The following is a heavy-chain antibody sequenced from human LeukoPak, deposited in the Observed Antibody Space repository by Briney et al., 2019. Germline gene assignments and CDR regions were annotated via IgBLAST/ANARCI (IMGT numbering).Heavy chain of an antibody. CDR1: GGSFSGYY. D-gene: IGHD1-26*01. J-gene: IGHJ4*02. V-gene: IGHV4-34*01. Sequence: SETLSLTCAVYGGSFSGYYWSWIRQPPGKGLEWIGEINHSGSTNYNPSLKSRVTMSVDTSKNQVSLSLSSMTAADTADYYCATPNSGRFYYLDYWGQGILVTVSS. CDR3: ATPNSGRFYYLDY. CDR2: INHSGST.